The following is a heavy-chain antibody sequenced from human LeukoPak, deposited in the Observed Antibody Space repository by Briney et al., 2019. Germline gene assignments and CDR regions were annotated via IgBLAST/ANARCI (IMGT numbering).Heavy chain of an antibody. Sequence: SETLSLTCTVSGGSISSYYWSWIRQPPGKGLEWIGYIYYTGSTNYNPSLKSRVTISVDTSKKQFSLKLSSVTAADTAVYYCAREDIAAAGQDYWGQGTLVTVSS. CDR3: AREDIAAAGQDY. V-gene: IGHV4-59*01. CDR2: IYYTGST. D-gene: IGHD6-13*01. J-gene: IGHJ4*02. CDR1: GGSISSYY.